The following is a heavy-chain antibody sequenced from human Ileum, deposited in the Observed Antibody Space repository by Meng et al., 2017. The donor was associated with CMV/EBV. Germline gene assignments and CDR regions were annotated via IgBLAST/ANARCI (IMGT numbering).Heavy chain of an antibody. CDR1: GGSFSGYY. CDR3: ARAPGTTAWWFDP. CDR2: INHSGST. D-gene: IGHD1-7*01. V-gene: IGHV4-34*01. Sequence: GSLRLSCAVYGGSFSGYYWSWIRQPPGKGLEWIGEINHSGSTNYNPSLKSRVTISVDTSKNQFSLKLSSVTAADTAVYYCARAPGTTAWWFDPWGQGTLVTVSS. J-gene: IGHJ5*02.